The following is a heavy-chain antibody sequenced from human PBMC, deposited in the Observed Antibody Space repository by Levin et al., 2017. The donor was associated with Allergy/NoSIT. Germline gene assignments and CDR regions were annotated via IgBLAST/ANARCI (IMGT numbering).Heavy chain of an antibody. CDR1: GYTFSSYD. D-gene: IGHD2-15*01. V-gene: IGHV1-8*01. J-gene: IGHJ5*02. CDR2: MNPSSGKT. Sequence: GASVKVSCKASGYTFSSYDINWVRQTSGQGLEWMGWMNPSSGKTGYSQKFQGRVTMTRDTSTNTAYMELSSLTSEDTAVYFCARGGGPGYCSGGGCLTWFDPWGQGTLVTVSS. CDR3: ARGGGPGYCSGGGCLTWFDP.